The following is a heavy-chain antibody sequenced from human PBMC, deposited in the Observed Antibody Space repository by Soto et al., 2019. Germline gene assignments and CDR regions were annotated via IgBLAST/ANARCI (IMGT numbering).Heavy chain of an antibody. CDR3: ARGTTTSAFSAMDV. Sequence: QVQLVESGGGVVQPGSSLRLSCAACGFTFSYHALNWVRQAPGKGLEWVAVISYDGDNKYIAESVKGRFTISRDNSKNTVSLQMNSLRAEDTAMYFCARGTTTSAFSAMDVWGQGTTVTVSS. D-gene: IGHD1-1*01. CDR1: GFTFSYHA. J-gene: IGHJ6*02. V-gene: IGHV3-30-3*01. CDR2: ISYDGDNK.